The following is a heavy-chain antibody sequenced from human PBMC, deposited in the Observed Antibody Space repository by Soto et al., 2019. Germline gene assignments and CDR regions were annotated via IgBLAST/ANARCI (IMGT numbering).Heavy chain of an antibody. CDR1: GASITTYY. V-gene: IGHV4-59*01. CDR3: ARTARVTDF. D-gene: IGHD2-21*02. CDR2: IYHTGVT. J-gene: IGHJ4*02. Sequence: PSETLXLTFTVSGASITTYYWSWFRQPPGQGLESLGYIYHTGVTNSNPSLRGRLSISIDTAKNQFSLKLSSVTSADTAIYYCARTARVTDFWGPGILVTVS.